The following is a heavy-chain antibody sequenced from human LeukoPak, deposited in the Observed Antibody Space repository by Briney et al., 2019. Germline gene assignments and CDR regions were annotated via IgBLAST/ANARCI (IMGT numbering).Heavy chain of an antibody. CDR1: GGSISSGGYY. Sequence: PSETLSLTCTVSGGSISSGGYYWSWIRQHPGKGLEWIGYIYYSGSAYYNPSLKSRVTISVDTPKNQFSLKLSSVTAADTAVYYCAGLITPYCSSTSCPWSNFDYWGQGTLVTVSS. D-gene: IGHD2-2*01. J-gene: IGHJ4*02. CDR3: AGLITPYCSSTSCPWSNFDY. V-gene: IGHV4-31*03. CDR2: IYYSGSA.